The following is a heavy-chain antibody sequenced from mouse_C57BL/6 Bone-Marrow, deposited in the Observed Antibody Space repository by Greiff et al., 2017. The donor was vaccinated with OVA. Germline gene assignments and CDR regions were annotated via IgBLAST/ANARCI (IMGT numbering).Heavy chain of an antibody. CDR3: ASYSNPRDY. CDR2: IYPGSGNT. J-gene: IGHJ4*01. Sequence: QVQLQPSWAELVRPGASVKLSCKASGYTFTDYYINWVKQRPGQGLEWIARIYPGSGNTYYNEKFKGKATLTAEKSSSTAYMQLSSLTSEDSAVYFCASYSNPRDYWGQGTSVTVSS. D-gene: IGHD2-5*01. V-gene: IGHV1-76*01. CDR1: GYTFTDYY.